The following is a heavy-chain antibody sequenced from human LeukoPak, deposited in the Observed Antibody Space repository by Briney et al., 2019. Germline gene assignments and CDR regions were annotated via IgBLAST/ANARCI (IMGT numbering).Heavy chain of an antibody. J-gene: IGHJ4*02. D-gene: IGHD3-22*01. Sequence: PSETLSLTCTVSGGSVSSGSYYWSWIRQPPGKGLEWIGYIYYSGSTNYNPSLKSRVTISVDTPKNQFSLKLTSVTAADTAVYYCARDNDSSGTPQRTFDYWGQGTLVTVSS. CDR3: ARDNDSSGTPQRTFDY. CDR2: IYYSGST. CDR1: GGSVSSGSYY. V-gene: IGHV4-61*01.